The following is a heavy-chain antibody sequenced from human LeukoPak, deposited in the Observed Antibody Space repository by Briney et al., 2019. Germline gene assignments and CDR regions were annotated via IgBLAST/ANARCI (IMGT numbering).Heavy chain of an antibody. CDR1: GFTFSSYA. D-gene: IGHD2/OR15-2a*01. J-gene: IGHJ4*01. CDR3: ARENIFDF. V-gene: IGHV3-23*01. Sequence: QAGWSLRLSCAASGFTFSSYAMSWVRQAPGKGLEWVSAISGSGGSTYYADSVKGRFTISRDNSRNTVYLQMNSLRVADTALYFCARENIFDFWGQGTLVTVSS. CDR2: ISGSGGST.